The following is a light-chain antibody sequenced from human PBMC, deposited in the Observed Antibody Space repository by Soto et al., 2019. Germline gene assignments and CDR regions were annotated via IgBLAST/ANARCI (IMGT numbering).Light chain of an antibody. J-gene: IGKJ2*01. CDR1: QSVSSSY. V-gene: IGKV3-20*01. CDR2: GAS. Sequence: EIVLTQSPGTLSLSPGERATLSCRASQSVSSSYLAWYQQKPGQAPRLLIYGASSRATGIPDRFSGSGSGTDFTLTSSRLEFEDFAVYYCQQYGSSPPYTFGQGTKLEIK. CDR3: QQYGSSPPYT.